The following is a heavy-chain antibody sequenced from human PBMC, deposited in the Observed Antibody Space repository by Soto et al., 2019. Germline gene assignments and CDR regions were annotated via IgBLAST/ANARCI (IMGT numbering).Heavy chain of an antibody. CDR3: ARPLHSAMAVDALDI. J-gene: IGHJ3*02. CDR1: GFSFSSYG. CDR2: IWYDGSNR. V-gene: IGHV3-33*01. Sequence: QVQLVESGGDMVQPGRSLRLSCVASGFSFSSYGMYWVRQAPGKGLEWVAVIWYDGSNRNYAESVKGRLTISRDNSKNTLYLQMNSLRVEDTAVYYCARPLHSAMAVDALDIWGQGTMLTVSS. D-gene: IGHD5-18*01.